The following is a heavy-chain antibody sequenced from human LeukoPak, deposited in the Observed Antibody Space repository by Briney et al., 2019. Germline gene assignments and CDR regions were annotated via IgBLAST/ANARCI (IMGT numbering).Heavy chain of an antibody. D-gene: IGHD2-15*01. CDR3: ARTGSGGAISYSNWFDP. CDR1: GGSISSYY. Sequence: SETLSLTCTVSGGSISSYYWSWIRQPPAKGLKWIGHIYYSGSTNYNPSLKSRVTISVDTSKNQFSLKLSSVTAADTAVYYCARTGSGGAISYSNWFDPWGQGTLVTVSS. V-gene: IGHV4-59*01. J-gene: IGHJ5*02. CDR2: IYYSGST.